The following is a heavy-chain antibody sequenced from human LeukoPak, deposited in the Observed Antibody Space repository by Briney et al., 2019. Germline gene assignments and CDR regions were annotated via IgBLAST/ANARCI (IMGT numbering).Heavy chain of an antibody. CDR2: ISGSCGST. CDR3: AKEGAQSIIWFGDSSGYGESYYYYMDV. CDR1: GFTFSSYG. Sequence: PGGSLRLSCAASGFTFSSYGMSWVRQAPGQGLGWVSAISGSCGSTYYADSMKGRFTISRDNSKNTLYLQMNSLRAEDTAVYYCAKEGAQSIIWFGDSSGYGESYYYYMDVWGKGTTVTISS. D-gene: IGHD3-10*01. J-gene: IGHJ6*03. V-gene: IGHV3-23*01.